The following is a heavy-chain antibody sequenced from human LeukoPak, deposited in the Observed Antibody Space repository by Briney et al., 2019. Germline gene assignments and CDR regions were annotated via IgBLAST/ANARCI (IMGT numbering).Heavy chain of an antibody. J-gene: IGHJ4*02. CDR2: INPNSGGT. CDR1: GYTFTGYY. D-gene: IGHD1-1*01. CDR3: ARSTNPRVPFDY. V-gene: IGHV1-2*02. Sequence: ASVKVSCKASGYTFTGYYMHWVRQAPGQGLEWMGWINPNSGGTNYAQKFQGRVTMTRDTSISTAYMELSRLRSDDTAVYYCARSTNPRVPFDYWGQGTLVTVSS.